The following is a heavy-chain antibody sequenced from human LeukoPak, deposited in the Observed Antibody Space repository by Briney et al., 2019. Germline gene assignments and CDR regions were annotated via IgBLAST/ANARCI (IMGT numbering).Heavy chain of an antibody. D-gene: IGHD6-13*01. V-gene: IGHV3-30-3*01. Sequence: PGGSLRLSCAASGFTFSSYAMHWVRQAPGKGLEWVAVISYDGSNKYYADSVKGRFTISRDNSKNTLYLQMNSLRAEDTAVYYCARVKSGWAAGTSYYYYGMDVWGQGTTVTVSS. J-gene: IGHJ6*02. CDR2: ISYDGSNK. CDR1: GFTFSSYA. CDR3: ARVKSGWAAGTSYYYYGMDV.